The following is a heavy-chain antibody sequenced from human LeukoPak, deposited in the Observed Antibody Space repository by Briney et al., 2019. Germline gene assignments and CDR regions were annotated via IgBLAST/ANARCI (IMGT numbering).Heavy chain of an antibody. CDR1: GGSISSYY. V-gene: IGHV4-59*12. D-gene: IGHD1-1*01. CDR2: IYYSGST. J-gene: IGHJ6*02. Sequence: SETLSLTCTVSGGSISSYYWSWIRQPPGKGLEWIGYIYYSGSTNYNPSLKSRVTISVDTSKNQFSLKLSSVTAADTAVYYCAMGYNYDYGLDVWDQGTTVTVSS. CDR3: AMGYNYDYGLDV.